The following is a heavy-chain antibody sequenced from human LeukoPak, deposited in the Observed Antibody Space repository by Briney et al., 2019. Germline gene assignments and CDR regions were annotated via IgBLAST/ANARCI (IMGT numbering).Heavy chain of an antibody. D-gene: IGHD3/OR15-3a*01. J-gene: IGHJ4*02. CDR3: ARADFWTGYYGY. CDR1: GFTFSTYW. V-gene: IGHV3-74*01. CDR2: INTDGSSI. Sequence: GGSLRLSCVASGFTFSTYWMHWVRQAPGKGLVWVSRINTDGSSISYADSVKGRFTISRDNAKNTLYLQMNSLRAEDTAVYYCARADFWTGYYGYWVQGILVTVSS.